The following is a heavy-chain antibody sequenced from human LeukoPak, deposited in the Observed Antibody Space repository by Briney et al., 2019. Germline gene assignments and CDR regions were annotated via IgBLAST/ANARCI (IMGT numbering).Heavy chain of an antibody. D-gene: IGHD5-24*01. CDR3: ARDSGEMATKLWDDAFDI. CDR2: IYTSGST. CDR1: GGSISSYY. V-gene: IGHV4-4*07. Sequence: PSETLSLTCTVSGGSISSYYWSWIRQPAGKGLEWIGRIYTSGSTNYNPSLKSRVTMSVDTSKNQFSLKLSSVTAADTAVYYCARDSGEMATKLWDDAFDIWGQGTMVTVSS. J-gene: IGHJ3*02.